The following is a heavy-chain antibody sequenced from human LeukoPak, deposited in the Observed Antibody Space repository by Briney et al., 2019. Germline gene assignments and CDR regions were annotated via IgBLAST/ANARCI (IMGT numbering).Heavy chain of an antibody. Sequence: ASVKVSCKASGYTFTSYAMHWVRQAPGQRLEWIGWINAGNGNTKYSQKFQGRVTITRDTPASTAYMELSSLRSEDTAVYYCARDAGWSAAMVTFWFDPWGQGTLVTVSS. J-gene: IGHJ5*02. D-gene: IGHD5-18*01. CDR3: ARDAGWSAAMVTFWFDP. CDR2: INAGNGNT. CDR1: GYTFTSYA. V-gene: IGHV1-3*01.